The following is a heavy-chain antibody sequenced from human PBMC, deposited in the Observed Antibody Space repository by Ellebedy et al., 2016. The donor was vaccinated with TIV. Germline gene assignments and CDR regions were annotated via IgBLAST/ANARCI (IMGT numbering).Heavy chain of an antibody. D-gene: IGHD1-26*01. CDR2: LSSSSTFI. V-gene: IGHV3-21*01. Sequence: GESLKISCAASGFTFSIYSMNWVRQAPGKGLEWVSSLSSSSTFIYYADSLKGRFTISRDNAKNSLYLQMNSLRPEDTALYYCARSFNGTYYRRNAFDIWGQGTMVTVSS. CDR3: ARSFNGTYYRRNAFDI. CDR1: GFTFSIYS. J-gene: IGHJ3*02.